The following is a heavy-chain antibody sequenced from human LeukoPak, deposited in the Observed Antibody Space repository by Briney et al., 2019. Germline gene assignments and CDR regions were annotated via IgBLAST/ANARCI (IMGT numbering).Heavy chain of an antibody. V-gene: IGHV4-34*01. J-gene: IGHJ5*01. Sequence: SETLSLTCAVWVRSFSGYYWSWIRQPPGKGLEWMGEINHSGSTNYNPDLTSRVNIAVGKAKNQFSLRLISVTAADTAWCYCGRAYDFWSGYYGSWGHGTLVTVS. D-gene: IGHD3-3*01. CDR2: INHSGST. CDR3: GRAYDFWSGYYGS. CDR1: VRSFSGYY.